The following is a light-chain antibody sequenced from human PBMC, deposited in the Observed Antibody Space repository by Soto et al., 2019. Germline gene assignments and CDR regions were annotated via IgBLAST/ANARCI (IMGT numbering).Light chain of an antibody. J-gene: IGKJ2*01. CDR1: QSVSSN. Sequence: EIVMTQSPATLSVSPGERATLSCRASQSVSSNLAWYQQKPGQAPRLLIYGASTRATGIPARFSGSGSGTEFTLTISSRQSEDFAVYYCQQYNNWPPPHTFGQGTKLEIK. CDR2: GAS. CDR3: QQYNNWPPPHT. V-gene: IGKV3-15*01.